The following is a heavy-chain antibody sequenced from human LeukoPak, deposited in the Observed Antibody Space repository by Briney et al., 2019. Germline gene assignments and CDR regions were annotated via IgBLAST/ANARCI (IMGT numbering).Heavy chain of an antibody. Sequence: ASVKVSCKASGYTFTSYDINWVRQATGQGLEWMGWMNPNSGNTGYAQKFQGRVTMTRNTSISTAYMELSSLRSGDTAVYYCARLYDFWSGYPYYYYYGMDVWGQGTTVTVSS. CDR3: ARLYDFWSGYPYYYYYGMDV. CDR1: GYTFTSYD. CDR2: MNPNSGNT. V-gene: IGHV1-8*01. J-gene: IGHJ6*02. D-gene: IGHD3-3*01.